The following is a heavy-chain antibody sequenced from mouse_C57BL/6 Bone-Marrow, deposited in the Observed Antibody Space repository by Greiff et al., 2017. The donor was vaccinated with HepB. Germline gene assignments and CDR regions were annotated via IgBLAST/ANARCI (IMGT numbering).Heavy chain of an antibody. CDR2: IYPGSGST. Sequence: QVQLQQPGAELVKPGASVKMSCKASGYTFTSYWITWVKQRPGQGLEWIGDIYPGSGSTNYNEKFKSKATLTVDTSSSTAYMQLSSLTSEDSAVYYCASYYYGSSWAMDYWGQGTSVTVSS. CDR1: GYTFTSYW. V-gene: IGHV1-55*01. J-gene: IGHJ4*01. D-gene: IGHD1-1*01. CDR3: ASYYYGSSWAMDY.